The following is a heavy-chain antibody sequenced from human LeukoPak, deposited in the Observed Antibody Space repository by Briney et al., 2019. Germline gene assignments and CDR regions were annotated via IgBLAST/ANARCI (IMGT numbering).Heavy chain of an antibody. CDR3: AKDRYFYESSGQFDY. CDR2: ISSSSSYI. V-gene: IGHV3-21*01. CDR1: GFTFSSYG. Sequence: GGSLRLSCAASGFTFSSYGMSWVRQAPGKGLEWVSSISSSSSYIYYADSVKGRFTISRDNAKNTLYLQMNSLRAEDTAVYYCAKDRYFYESSGQFDYWGQGTLVTVSS. J-gene: IGHJ4*02. D-gene: IGHD3-22*01.